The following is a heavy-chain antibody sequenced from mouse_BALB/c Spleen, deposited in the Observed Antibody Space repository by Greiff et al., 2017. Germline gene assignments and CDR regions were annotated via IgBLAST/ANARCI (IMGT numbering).Heavy chain of an antibody. CDR2: IWAGGST. J-gene: IGHJ3*01. CDR3: AREGNRLNFAY. D-gene: IGHD2-4*01. V-gene: IGHV2-9*02. Sequence: VMLVESGPGLVAPSQSLSITCTVSGFSLTSYGVHWVRQPPGKGLEWLGVIWAGGSTNYNSALMSRLSISKDNSKSQVFLKMNSLQTDDTAMYYCAREGNRLNFAYWGQGTLVTVSA. CDR1: GFSLTSYG.